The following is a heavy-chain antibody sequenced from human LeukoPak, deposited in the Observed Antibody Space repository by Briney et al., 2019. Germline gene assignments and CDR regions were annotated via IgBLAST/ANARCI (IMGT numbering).Heavy chain of an antibody. CDR1: GYSFTSYW. CDR2: IDPSDSYT. J-gene: IGHJ4*02. V-gene: IGHV5-10-1*01. D-gene: IGHD5-18*01. Sequence: GESLKISCKGSGYSFTSYWISWVRQMPGKGLEWMGRIDPSDSYTNYSPSFQGHVTISADKSISTAYLQWSSLKASDTAMYYCARGYSYGYWHPSFGYWGQGTLVTVSS. CDR3: ARGYSYGYWHPSFGY.